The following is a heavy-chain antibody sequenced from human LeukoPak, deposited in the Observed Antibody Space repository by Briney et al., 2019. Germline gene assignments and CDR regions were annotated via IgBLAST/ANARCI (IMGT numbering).Heavy chain of an antibody. D-gene: IGHD3-10*01. CDR3: ARAPIGDYYYYGMDV. CDR1: GFTFSIYW. V-gene: IGHV3-7*04. Sequence: QAGGSLRLSCAASGFTFSIYWMSGVRQAPGKGLEWVANIKQDGSEKYYVDSVKGRFTISRDNAKNSLYLQMNSLRAEDTAVYYCARAPIGDYYYYGMDVWGQGTTVTASS. CDR2: IKQDGSEK. J-gene: IGHJ6*02.